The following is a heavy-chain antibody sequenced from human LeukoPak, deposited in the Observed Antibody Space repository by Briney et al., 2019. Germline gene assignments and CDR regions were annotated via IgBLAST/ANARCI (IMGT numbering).Heavy chain of an antibody. CDR2: IYYSGST. D-gene: IGHD3-22*01. CDR1: GGSISSHY. V-gene: IGHV4-59*11. J-gene: IGHJ4*02. Sequence: SETLSLTCTVSGGSISSHYWSWIRQPPGKGLNWMGYIYYSGSTNCNPSLKSRVTISVDTSKNQFSLKLSSVTAADTAFYYCARYYFDSSGYYSFDFWGQGTLVTVSS. CDR3: ARYYFDSSGYYSFDF.